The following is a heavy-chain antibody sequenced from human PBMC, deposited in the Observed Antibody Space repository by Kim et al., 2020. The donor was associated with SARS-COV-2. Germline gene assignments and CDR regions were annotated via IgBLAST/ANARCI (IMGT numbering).Heavy chain of an antibody. CDR3: ARLWDYVWGSYRMYNWFDP. CDR2: IYPGDSDT. CDR1: GYSFTSYW. Sequence: GESLKISCKGSGYSFTSYWIGWVRQMPGKGLEWMGIIYPGDSDTRYSPSFQGQVTISADKTISTAYLQWSSLKASDTAMYYCARLWDYVWGSYRMYNWFDPWGQGTLVTVSS. D-gene: IGHD3-16*02. V-gene: IGHV5-51*01. J-gene: IGHJ5*02.